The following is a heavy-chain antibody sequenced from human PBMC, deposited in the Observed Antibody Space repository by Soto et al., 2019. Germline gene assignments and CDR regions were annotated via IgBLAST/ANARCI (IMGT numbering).Heavy chain of an antibody. Sequence: SVKVSCKVSGGTFSSYAISWVRQAPGQGLEWMGGIIPIFGTANYAQKFQGRVTITADESTSTAYMELSSLRSEDTAVYYCARVGYSYGFRYYYGMDVWGQGTTVTVSS. D-gene: IGHD5-18*01. CDR2: IIPIFGTA. CDR3: ARVGYSYGFRYYYGMDV. V-gene: IGHV1-69*13. J-gene: IGHJ6*02. CDR1: GGTFSSYA.